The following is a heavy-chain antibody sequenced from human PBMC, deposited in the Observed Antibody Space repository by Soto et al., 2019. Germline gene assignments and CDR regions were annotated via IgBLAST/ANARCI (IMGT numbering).Heavy chain of an antibody. V-gene: IGHV4-4*07. CDR2: IYTTGTT. J-gene: IGHJ5*02. CDR1: GDSMSSYY. Sequence: PSETLSLTCTVSGDSMSSYYWSWIRQPAGRGLEWIGHIYTTGTTYFNPSLKSRVTMSLDTSKNQFSLRLRSVTAADTAVYYCARDQGSTGYETDWFDPWGQGTLVTVSS. CDR3: ARDQGSTGYETDWFDP. D-gene: IGHD5-12*01.